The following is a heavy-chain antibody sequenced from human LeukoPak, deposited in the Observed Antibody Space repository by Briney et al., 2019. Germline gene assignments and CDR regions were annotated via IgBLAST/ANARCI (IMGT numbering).Heavy chain of an antibody. CDR2: IYYSGST. Sequence: SEXXXLTWTVSGGSISSYYWSWIRQPPGKGMEXIGYIYYSGSTNYNPSLKSRVTISVDTSKNQFSLKLSSVTAADTAVYYCAGDDYSNYGDAFDIWGQGTMVTVSS. CDR1: GGSISSYY. J-gene: IGHJ3*02. V-gene: IGHV4-59*01. D-gene: IGHD4-11*01. CDR3: AGDDYSNYGDAFDI.